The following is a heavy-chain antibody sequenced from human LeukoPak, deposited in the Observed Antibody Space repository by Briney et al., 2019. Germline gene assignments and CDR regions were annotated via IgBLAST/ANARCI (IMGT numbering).Heavy chain of an antibody. D-gene: IGHD3-10*01. CDR1: GYTFTSYW. Sequence: GESLKISCKGSGYTFTSYWISWVRQRPGKGLEWMGMIDPTDSYTNYSPSFQGHVTISADKSISTAYLQWSSLKTSDTAMYYCARTAQDFYDSGSPDYWGRGTLVTVSS. V-gene: IGHV5-10-1*01. J-gene: IGHJ4*02. CDR2: IDPTDSYT. CDR3: ARTAQDFYDSGSPDY.